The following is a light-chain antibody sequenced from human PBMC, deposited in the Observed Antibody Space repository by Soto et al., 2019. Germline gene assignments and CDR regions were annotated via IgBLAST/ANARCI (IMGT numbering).Light chain of an antibody. CDR1: QSISSW. V-gene: IGKV1-5*01. CDR3: QQYNSYPT. J-gene: IGKJ1*01. Sequence: DIQMTKSPSTLSASVGDRVTITCRASQSISSWLAWYQQKPGKAPKFLIYDASSLESGVPSRFSGSGSGTEFTLTISSLQPDDIATYYCQQYNSYPTFGQGTKVDIK. CDR2: DAS.